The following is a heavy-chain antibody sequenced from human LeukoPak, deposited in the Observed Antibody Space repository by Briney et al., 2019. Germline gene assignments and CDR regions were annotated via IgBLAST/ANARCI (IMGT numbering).Heavy chain of an antibody. CDR3: ARDLRYCSGGSCS. J-gene: IGHJ5*02. D-gene: IGHD2-15*01. Sequence: GGSLRLSCAASGFTFDDYGMSWVRQAPGKGPEWVSGINWNGGSTGYADSVKGRFTISRDNAKNSLYLQMNTLRAEDTALYYCARDLRYCSGGSCSWGQGTLVTVSS. CDR2: INWNGGST. V-gene: IGHV3-20*04. CDR1: GFTFDDYG.